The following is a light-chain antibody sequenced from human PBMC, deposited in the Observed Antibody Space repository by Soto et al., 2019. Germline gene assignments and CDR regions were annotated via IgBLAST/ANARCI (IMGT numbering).Light chain of an antibody. CDR1: QSVSNN. J-gene: IGKJ5*01. V-gene: IGKV3-15*01. CDR3: QQYNNWPPVT. CDR2: AAS. Sequence: EIVMTQSPVTLSVSPGERVTLSCRASQSVSNNLAWYQQKSGQAPRLLIYAASTRVTGIPARFSGSGSGTEFTLTISSLQSEAFAIYYCQQYNNWPPVTFGQGTRLDIK.